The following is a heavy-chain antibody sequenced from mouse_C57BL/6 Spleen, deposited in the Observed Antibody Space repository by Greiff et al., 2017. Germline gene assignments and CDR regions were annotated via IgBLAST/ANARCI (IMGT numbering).Heavy chain of an antibody. D-gene: IGHD2-4*01. CDR3: AREGLRPFDY. CDR2: ISSGSSTI. J-gene: IGHJ2*01. CDR1: GFTFSDYG. V-gene: IGHV5-17*01. Sequence: EVMLVESGGGLVKPGGSLKLSCAASGFTFSDYGMHWVRQAPEKGLEWVAYISSGSSTIYYADKVKGRFTISRDNAKNTLFLQMTSLRSEDTAMYYCAREGLRPFDYWGQGTTLTVSS.